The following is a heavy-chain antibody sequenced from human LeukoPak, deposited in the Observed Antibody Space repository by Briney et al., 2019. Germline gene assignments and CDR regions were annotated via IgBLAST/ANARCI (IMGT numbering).Heavy chain of an antibody. CDR3: ARVADTAVALTYYYYYMDV. V-gene: IGHV4-39*01. CDR1: GVSISSSNSY. J-gene: IGHJ6*03. D-gene: IGHD5-18*01. CDR2: IYYSGNT. Sequence: PSETLSLTCTVSGVSISSSNSYWGWIRQPPGKGLEWIGSIYYSGNTYYNAPLKSQVSISIDTSKNQFSLRLTSVTAADTAVYYCARVADTAVALTYYYYYMDVWGKGTTVTISS.